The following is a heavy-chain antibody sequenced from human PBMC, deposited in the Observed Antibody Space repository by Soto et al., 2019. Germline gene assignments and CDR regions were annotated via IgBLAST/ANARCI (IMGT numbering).Heavy chain of an antibody. J-gene: IGHJ4*02. CDR3: VKDRKVYEL. CDR1: GLTFSSYA. CDR2: ISGSGGTT. Sequence: GGSLRLSCAASGLTFSSYAMSWIRQAPGKGLEWVSGISGSGGTTYYADSVRGRFTISRDNSRNTVSLQMNSLRVEDTDVYYCVKDRKVYELWGEGTLVTVSS. D-gene: IGHD3-16*01. V-gene: IGHV3-23*01.